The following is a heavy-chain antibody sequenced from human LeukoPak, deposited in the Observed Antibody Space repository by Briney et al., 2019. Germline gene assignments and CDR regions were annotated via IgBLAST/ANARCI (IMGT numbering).Heavy chain of an antibody. CDR1: GFTFSSYA. J-gene: IGHJ4*02. CDR2: ISYDGSNK. CDR3: AKAPSSIFSYYYDSSGYFDY. D-gene: IGHD3-22*01. Sequence: GGSLRLSCAASGFTFSSYAMHWVRQAPGKGLEWVAVISYDGSNKYYADSVKGRFTISRDNSKNTLYLQMNSLRAEDTAVYYCAKAPSSIFSYYYDSSGYFDYWGQGTLVTVSS. V-gene: IGHV3-30*04.